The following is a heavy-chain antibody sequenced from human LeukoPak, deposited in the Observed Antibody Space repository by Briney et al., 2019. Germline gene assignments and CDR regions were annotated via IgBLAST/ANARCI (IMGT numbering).Heavy chain of an antibody. Sequence: GGSLRLSCAASGFTFSDYYMTWIRQAPGKGLDWVSYISGSGSIIKYADSMKGRFAISRDNAKNSLYLQMKSLRAEDTAVYYCAREARWLQSKPLDYWGQGTLVTVSS. CDR3: AREARWLQSKPLDY. J-gene: IGHJ4*02. D-gene: IGHD5-24*01. V-gene: IGHV3-11*04. CDR2: ISGSGSII. CDR1: GFTFSDYY.